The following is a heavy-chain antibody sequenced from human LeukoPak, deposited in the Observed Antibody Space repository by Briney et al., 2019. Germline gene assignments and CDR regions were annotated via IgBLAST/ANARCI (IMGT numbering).Heavy chain of an antibody. V-gene: IGHV3-7*03. D-gene: IGHD6-6*01. CDR1: GFTFSNAW. CDR2: INSDGSEG. CDR3: ARSSYSSSSSV. Sequence: GSLRLSCAASGFTFSNAWMSWSRQAPGKGLEWVASINSDGSEGYYADVVKGRFTISRDNAKNSLYLQINSLRAEDTAVYYCARSSYSSSSSVWGQGTMVTVSS. J-gene: IGHJ3*01.